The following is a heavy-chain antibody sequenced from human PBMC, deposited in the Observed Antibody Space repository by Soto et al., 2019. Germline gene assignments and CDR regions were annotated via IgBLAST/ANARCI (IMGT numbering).Heavy chain of an antibody. J-gene: IGHJ4*02. Sequence: SVKVSCKASGGTLNNYAINWVRQAPGQGLEWMGGILPVSAPPDYAQKFQGRASITADHSTSTVYMELSRLKSDDTAVYFCATDSNYDVSNSFWGQGTLVTVSS. CDR3: ATDSNYDVSNSF. CDR2: ILPVSAPP. CDR1: GGTLNNYA. D-gene: IGHD3-3*01. V-gene: IGHV1-69*13.